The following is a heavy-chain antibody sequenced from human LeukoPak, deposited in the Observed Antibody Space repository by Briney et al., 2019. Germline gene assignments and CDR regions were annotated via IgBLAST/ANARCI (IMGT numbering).Heavy chain of an antibody. J-gene: IGHJ6*03. CDR3: VSPDPTIVARNYYYYFMDV. Sequence: GGSLRLSCAASGFTFSSYEMNWVRQAPGKGLEWVSYISSSGSTIYYADSVKGRFTISRDNAKNSLYLQMNSLRAEDTAVYYCVSPDPTIVARNYYYYFMDVWGKGTTVTVSS. CDR1: GFTFSSYE. V-gene: IGHV3-48*03. D-gene: IGHD6-6*01. CDR2: ISSSGSTI.